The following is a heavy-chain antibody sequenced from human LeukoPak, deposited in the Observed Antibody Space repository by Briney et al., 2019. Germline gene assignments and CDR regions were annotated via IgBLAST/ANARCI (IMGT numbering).Heavy chain of an antibody. CDR1: GYTFTSYG. Sequence: ASVKVSCKASGYTFTSYGISWVRQAPGQGLEWMGIINPSGGSTSYAQKFQGRVTMTRDMSTSTVYMELSSLRSEDTAVYYCARDSYSSSWPYYYYMDVWGKGTTVTVSS. J-gene: IGHJ6*03. CDR2: INPSGGST. V-gene: IGHV1-46*01. D-gene: IGHD6-13*01. CDR3: ARDSYSSSWPYYYYMDV.